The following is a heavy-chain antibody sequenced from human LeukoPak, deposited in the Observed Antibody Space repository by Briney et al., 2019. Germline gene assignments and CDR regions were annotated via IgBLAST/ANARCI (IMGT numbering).Heavy chain of an antibody. CDR3: VRDYRACFDY. Sequence: PGGSLRLSCAASEFTFSSCGMSWVRQAPGKGLEWVSYISSSGSTIYYADSVKGRFTISRDNAKNSLYLQMNSLRAEDTAVYYCVRDYRACFDYWGQGTLVTVSS. J-gene: IGHJ4*02. D-gene: IGHD3-16*02. CDR2: ISSSGSTI. CDR1: EFTFSSCG. V-gene: IGHV3-48*04.